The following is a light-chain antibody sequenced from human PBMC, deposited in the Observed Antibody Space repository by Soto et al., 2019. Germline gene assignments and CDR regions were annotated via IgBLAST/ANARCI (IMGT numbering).Light chain of an antibody. J-gene: IGKJ2*01. V-gene: IGKV4-1*01. Sequence: DIVLTQSPESLAVSLGERATINCKSSQTLFYSSNNKNYLAWYQQRPGQPPQLLIYWASTRQFGVPDRFSGSGSGTDFTLTISSLQAEDVAVYYCQQYLSTLPYTFGQGTKLEI. CDR1: QTLFYSSNNKNY. CDR2: WAS. CDR3: QQYLSTLPYT.